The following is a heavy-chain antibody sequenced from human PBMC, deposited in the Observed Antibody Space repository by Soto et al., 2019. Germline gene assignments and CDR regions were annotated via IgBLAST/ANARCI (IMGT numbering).Heavy chain of an antibody. CDR1: GGSFSGYY. J-gene: IGHJ6*02. CDR2: INHSGST. V-gene: IGHV4-34*01. CDR3: AMPATVVTLGSYYYYGMDV. Sequence: LETLSLTCAVYGGSFSGYYWSWISQPPGKGLEWIGEINHSGSTNYNPSLKSRVTISVDTSKNQFSLKLSSVTAADTAVYYCAMPATVVTLGSYYYYGMDVWGQGTTVTVSS. D-gene: IGHD4-17*01.